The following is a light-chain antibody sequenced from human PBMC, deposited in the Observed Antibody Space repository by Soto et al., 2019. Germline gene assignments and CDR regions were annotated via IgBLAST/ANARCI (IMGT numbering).Light chain of an antibody. CDR1: SSDVGAYNY. V-gene: IGLV2-14*03. Sequence: QSALTQPASVSGSPGQSITISCTGTSSDVGAYNYVSWYQQHPGKAPKLIIYHVSNRPSGVSNHFSGSKSGNTASLTISGLRVEEGANYSSSLYTPTSTQAFGTGTKVTAL. J-gene: IGLJ1*01. CDR3: SLYTPTSTQA. CDR2: HVS.